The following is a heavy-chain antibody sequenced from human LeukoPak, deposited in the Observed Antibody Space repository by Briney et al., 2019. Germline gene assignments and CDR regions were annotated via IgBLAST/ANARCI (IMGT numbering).Heavy chain of an antibody. CDR3: ARAPGSGSYYNLFYYYYYMDV. J-gene: IGHJ6*03. V-gene: IGHV4-4*07. CDR2: ISGSGTI. Sequence: SETLSLTCTVSGGSIHSYWSWIRQPAGKGLEWIGRISGSGTITYNPALQSRLTISIDTSKNQFSLKLMSVTAADTAVYYCARAPGSGSYYNLFYYYYYMDVWGKGTTVTISS. CDR1: GGSIHSY. D-gene: IGHD3-10*01.